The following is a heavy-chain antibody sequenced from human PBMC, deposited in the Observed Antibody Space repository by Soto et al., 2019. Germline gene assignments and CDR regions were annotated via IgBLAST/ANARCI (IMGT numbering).Heavy chain of an antibody. Sequence: SETLSLTCAVSDGSISSYNWWSWVRQPPGKGLEWIGEVFHSGSTNYNPSLKSRVTISVDKSRNQFSLKLSSVTAADTAVYYCARTFGGIRSYSAQGSLVIGSS. V-gene: IGHV4-4*02. J-gene: IGHJ4*02. CDR3: ARTFGGIRSY. D-gene: IGHD2-15*01. CDR1: DGSISSYNW. CDR2: VFHSGST.